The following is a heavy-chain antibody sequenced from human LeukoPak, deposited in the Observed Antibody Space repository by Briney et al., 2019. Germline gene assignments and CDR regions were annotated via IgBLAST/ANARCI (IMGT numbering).Heavy chain of an antibody. Sequence: GGSLRLSCAASGFTFSSYAMSWVRQAPGKGLEWVSAISGSGGSTYYADSVKGRFTISRDNSKNTLYLQMGSLRAEDMAVYYCARAITGTTTAWFDPWGQGTLVTVSS. CDR3: ARAITGTTTAWFDP. CDR1: GFTFSSYA. J-gene: IGHJ5*02. D-gene: IGHD1-7*01. V-gene: IGHV3-23*01. CDR2: ISGSGGST.